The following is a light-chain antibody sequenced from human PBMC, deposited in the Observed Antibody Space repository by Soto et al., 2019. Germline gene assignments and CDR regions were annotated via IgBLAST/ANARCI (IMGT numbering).Light chain of an antibody. CDR3: QHSYSTVTR. CDR1: QSISSY. Sequence: IQMTQSPSSLSASVGDRVTITCRASQSISSYLNWYQQKPGKAPKLLIYAASSLQSGVPSRFSGSGSGTDFTLTISSLQPEDFSSYYYQHSYSTVTRFGQETKVDVK. CDR2: AAS. J-gene: IGKJ1*01. V-gene: IGKV1-39*01.